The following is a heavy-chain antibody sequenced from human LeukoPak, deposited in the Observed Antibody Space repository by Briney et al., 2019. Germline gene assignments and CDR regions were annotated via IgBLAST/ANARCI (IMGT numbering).Heavy chain of an antibody. V-gene: IGHV3-48*01. Sequence: GGSLRLSCAASGFTFSSYSMNWVRQAPGKGLEWVSYISSSSTIYYADSVKGRFTISRDNAKNSLYLQMNSLRAEDTAVYYCARVVCSGGSCYRPRVDYWGQGTLVTVSS. D-gene: IGHD2-15*01. CDR1: GFTFSSYS. J-gene: IGHJ4*02. CDR2: ISSSSTI. CDR3: ARVVCSGGSCYRPRVDY.